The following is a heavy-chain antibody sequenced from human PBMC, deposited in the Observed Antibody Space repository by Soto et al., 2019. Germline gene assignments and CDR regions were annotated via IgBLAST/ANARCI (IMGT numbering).Heavy chain of an antibody. D-gene: IGHD6-13*01. CDR1: GFTFSSYA. V-gene: IGHV3-30-3*01. CDR2: ISYDGSNK. CDR3: ARERQHFYYYGMDV. Sequence: QVQLVESGGGVVQPGRSLRLSCAASGFTFSSYAMHWVRQAPGKGLEWVAVISYDGSNKYYADSVKGRFTISRDNSKNTLYLQMNSLRAEDTAVYYCARERQHFYYYGMDVWGQGTTVTVSS. J-gene: IGHJ6*02.